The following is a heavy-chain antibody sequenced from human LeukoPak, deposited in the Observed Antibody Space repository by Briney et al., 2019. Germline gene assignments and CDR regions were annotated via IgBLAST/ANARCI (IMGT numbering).Heavy chain of an antibody. CDR1: GGSISSYY. V-gene: IGHV4-59*01. Sequence: SETLSLTCTVSGGSISSYYWSWIRQPPGKGLEWIGYIYYSGSTNYNPSLKRRVTISVDTSKNQFSLKLSSVTAADTAVYYCARARSDILTGYYSMGDVGDYFDYWGQGTLATVSS. D-gene: IGHD3-9*01. CDR2: IYYSGST. J-gene: IGHJ4*02. CDR3: ARARSDILTGYYSMGDVGDYFDY.